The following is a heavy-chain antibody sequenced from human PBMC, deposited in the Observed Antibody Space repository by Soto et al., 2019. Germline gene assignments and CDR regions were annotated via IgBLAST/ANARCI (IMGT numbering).Heavy chain of an antibody. CDR3: VRDDFGLGIDH. Sequence: EVQLVESGGGSVQPGRSLRLSCIASGFTFSRYWLHWVRQTPEKGLVWISHTDSDGTFTTYADSVKGRVTISRDNAKNTLYLLMNSMRAEDTAVYYCVRDDFGLGIDHWGLGTLVTVSS. D-gene: IGHD1-26*01. V-gene: IGHV3-74*01. J-gene: IGHJ4*02. CDR2: TDSDGTFT. CDR1: GFTFSRYW.